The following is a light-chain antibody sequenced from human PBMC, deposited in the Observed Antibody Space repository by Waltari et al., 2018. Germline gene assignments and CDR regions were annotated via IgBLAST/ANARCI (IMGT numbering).Light chain of an antibody. CDR3: AVWDHSLNGPV. CDR2: SNN. J-gene: IGLJ2*01. CDR1: SSNIGSNT. V-gene: IGLV1-44*01. Sequence: QSVLTQPPSASGTPGQRVTISCSGSSSNIGSNTVNWYQQLPGTAPKLLIYSNNQRPSGVPDRFSGSKSGTAASLAISGLQSEDEADYYCAVWDHSLNGPVFGGGTKLTVL.